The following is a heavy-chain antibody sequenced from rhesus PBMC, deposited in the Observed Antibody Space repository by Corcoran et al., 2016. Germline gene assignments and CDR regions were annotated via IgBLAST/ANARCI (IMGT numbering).Heavy chain of an antibody. CDR2: ISGSGVST. Sequence: QLQLQESGPGLVKPSETLSLTCAVSGGSISSNWWSWIRQPPGKGLEWIGRISGSGVSTSSNPALKSRVTISTDTSKNQLSLKLISVTAADTAVYYCARDLWYFDIWGPGTPITISS. V-gene: IGHV4-173*01. J-gene: IGHJ2*01. CDR1: GGSISSNW. CDR3: ARDLWYFDI.